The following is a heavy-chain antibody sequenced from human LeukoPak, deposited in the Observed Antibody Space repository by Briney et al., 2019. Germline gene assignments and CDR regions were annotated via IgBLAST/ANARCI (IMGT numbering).Heavy chain of an antibody. D-gene: IGHD1-26*01. CDR3: ARDSRRELLHAFDI. J-gene: IGHJ3*02. CDR2: IDYSAST. CDR1: GGSISTYY. V-gene: IGHV4-59*01. Sequence: SETLSLTCTVSGGSISTYYWSWIRQPPGKGLEWIAYIDYSASTNYNPSLKSRVTISVDRSKNQFSLKLNSVTAADTAVYYCARDSRRELLHAFDIWGQGTMVTVSS.